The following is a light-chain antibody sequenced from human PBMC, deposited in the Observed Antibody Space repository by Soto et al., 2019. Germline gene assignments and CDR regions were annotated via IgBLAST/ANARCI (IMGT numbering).Light chain of an antibody. Sequence: EIVLTQSPATLSLSPGARATLSCRASKSVSSYLAWYQQRPGQAPRLLIYGASNRATGIPARFSGSGSGTDFTLTISSLEAEDCAVYYCQQRNDWPMTFGQGTRLEIK. CDR2: GAS. J-gene: IGKJ5*01. V-gene: IGKV3-11*01. CDR1: KSVSSY. CDR3: QQRNDWPMT.